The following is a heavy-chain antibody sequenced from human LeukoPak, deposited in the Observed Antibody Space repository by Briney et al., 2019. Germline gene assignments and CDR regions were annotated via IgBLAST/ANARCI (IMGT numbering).Heavy chain of an antibody. CDR3: ARMTSGWHDY. CDR1: GGSISSSSYY. CDR2: IYYSGTT. Sequence: PSETLSLTCTVSGGSISSSSYYWGWIRQPPGKGLEWIGGIYYSGTTYYNPSLKSRVTISVDTSKNQFSLKLSSVTAADTAVYYCARMTSGWHDYWGQGTLVTVSS. J-gene: IGHJ4*02. V-gene: IGHV4-39*01. D-gene: IGHD6-19*01.